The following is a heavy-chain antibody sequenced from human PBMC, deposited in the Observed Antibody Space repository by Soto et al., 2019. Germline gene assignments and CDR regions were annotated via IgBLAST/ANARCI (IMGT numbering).Heavy chain of an antibody. CDR1: GCSICSYY. CDR3: ARTGHYDFWSGYYFDY. J-gene: IGHJ4*02. D-gene: IGHD3-3*01. CDR2: IYYSGST. Sequence: PSETPSLTCTVSGCSICSYYWSWIRQPPGKGLEWIGYIYYSGSTNYNPSLKSRVTISVDTSKNQFSLKLSSVTAADTAVYYCARTGHYDFWSGYYFDYWGQGTLVTVSS. V-gene: IGHV4-59*01.